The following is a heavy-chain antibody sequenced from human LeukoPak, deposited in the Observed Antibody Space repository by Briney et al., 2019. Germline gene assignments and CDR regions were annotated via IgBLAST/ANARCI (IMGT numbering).Heavy chain of an antibody. CDR3: AKDFYSSAGYDLHLDY. D-gene: IGHD5-12*01. Sequence: GGSLRLSCAASGFTFSTYEMNWVRQAPGKGLEWVSSISSGATTIYYADSVKGRFTISRDNSKNTLYLQMNSLRAEDTAVYYCAKDFYSSAGYDLHLDYWGQGTLVTVSS. CDR2: ISSGATTI. J-gene: IGHJ4*02. CDR1: GFTFSTYE. V-gene: IGHV3-48*03.